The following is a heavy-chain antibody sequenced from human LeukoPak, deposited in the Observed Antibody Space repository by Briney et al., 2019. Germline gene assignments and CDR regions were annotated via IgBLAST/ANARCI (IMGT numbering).Heavy chain of an antibody. D-gene: IGHD6-13*01. J-gene: IGHJ4*02. V-gene: IGHV1-18*01. CDR3: ARDDPSSSWYLIDY. CDR2: ISAYNGNT. CDR1: GYTFTSYG. Sequence: ASVKVSCKASGYTFTSYGISWVRQAPGQGLEWMGWISAYNGNTNYAQKLQGRVTITTDTSTSTAYMALRSLRSDDTAVYYCARDDPSSSWYLIDYWGQGTLVTVSS.